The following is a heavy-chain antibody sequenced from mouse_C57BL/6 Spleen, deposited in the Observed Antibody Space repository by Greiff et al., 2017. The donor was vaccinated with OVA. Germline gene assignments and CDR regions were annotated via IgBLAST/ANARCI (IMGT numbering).Heavy chain of an antibody. D-gene: IGHD2-1*01. CDR3: ARGTLYYGNYLWYFDV. Sequence: EVQLQQSGPGLVKPSQSLSLTCSVTGYSITSGYYWNWIRQFPGNKLEWMGYISYDGSNNYNPSLKNRISITRDTSKNQFFLKLNSVTTEDTATYYCARGTLYYGNYLWYFDVWGTGTTVTVSS. CDR1: GYSITSGYY. V-gene: IGHV3-6*01. J-gene: IGHJ1*03. CDR2: ISYDGSN.